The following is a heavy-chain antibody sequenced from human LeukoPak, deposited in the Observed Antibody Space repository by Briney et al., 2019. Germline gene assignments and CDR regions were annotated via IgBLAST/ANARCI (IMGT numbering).Heavy chain of an antibody. Sequence: SETLSLTCTVSGGSVSSSSYYWGWIRQPPGKGLEWIGSIYYSGSTYYNPSLKSRVTISVDTSKNQFSLKLSSVTAADTAVYYCARVSWFPGTSYYYMDVWGKGTTVTVSS. CDR1: GGSVSSSSYY. J-gene: IGHJ6*03. D-gene: IGHD1-1*01. V-gene: IGHV4-39*07. CDR3: ARVSWFPGTSYYYMDV. CDR2: IYYSGST.